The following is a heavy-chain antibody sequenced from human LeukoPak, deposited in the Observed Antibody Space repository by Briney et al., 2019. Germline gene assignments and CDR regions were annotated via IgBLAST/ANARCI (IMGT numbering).Heavy chain of an antibody. D-gene: IGHD1-26*01. CDR1: GFAFSSNW. V-gene: IGHV3-74*01. Sequence: GGSLRLSCAASGFAFSSNWMHWVRQTPGKGLVWVSRINSGGSGTSYADSVEGRFTISRDNAKNTLYLQMNSLRAEDTAVYYCAKVSDRERGYFDYWGQGTLVTVSS. CDR3: AKVSDRERGYFDY. J-gene: IGHJ4*02. CDR2: INSGGSGT.